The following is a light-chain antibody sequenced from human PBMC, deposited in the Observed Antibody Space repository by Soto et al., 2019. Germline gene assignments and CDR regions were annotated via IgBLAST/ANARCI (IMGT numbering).Light chain of an antibody. CDR3: QQYGSSLTWT. V-gene: IGKV3-20*01. Sequence: EIVLTQSPGTLSLSPGERATLSCRASQSVSSNYLAWYQQKPGQAPRLLIYGTSNRATGIPDRFSGSGSGTDGTLTISRLEPEDFAVDYCQQYGSSLTWTFGQGTKVEIK. CDR2: GTS. J-gene: IGKJ1*01. CDR1: QSVSSNY.